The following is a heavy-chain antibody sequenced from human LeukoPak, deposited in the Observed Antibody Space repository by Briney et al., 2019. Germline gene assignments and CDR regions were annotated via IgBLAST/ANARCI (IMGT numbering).Heavy chain of an antibody. CDR2: INSDGSST. CDR3: ARVADYYDSSGYFWVLDY. V-gene: IGHV3-74*01. Sequence: PGGSLRLSCAASGFTFSSYWMHWVRQAPGKGLVWVSRINSDGSSTSYADSVKGRFTISRDNAKNTLYLQMNSLRAEDTAVYYCARVADYYDSSGYFWVLDYWGQATLDTVSS. D-gene: IGHD3-22*01. CDR1: GFTFSSYW. J-gene: IGHJ4*02.